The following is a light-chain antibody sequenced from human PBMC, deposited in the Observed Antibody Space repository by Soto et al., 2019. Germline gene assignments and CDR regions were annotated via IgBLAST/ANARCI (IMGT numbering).Light chain of an antibody. J-gene: IGLJ2*01. Sequence: QSALTQPASVSGSPGQSITISCTGTSSDVGGYNYVSWYQQHPGKAPKLMIYEVSNRPSGVSNRFSGSKSGNTASLTISGLQAEDEADYSCTSYTSRSTLLVFGGGTKLNVL. CDR2: EVS. CDR3: TSYTSRSTLLV. CDR1: SSDVGGYNY. V-gene: IGLV2-14*01.